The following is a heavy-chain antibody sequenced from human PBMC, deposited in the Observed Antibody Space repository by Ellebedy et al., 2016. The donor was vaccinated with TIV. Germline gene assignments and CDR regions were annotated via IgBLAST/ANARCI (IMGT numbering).Heavy chain of an antibody. CDR1: GFSFSDTW. D-gene: IGHD1-1*01. CDR2: IKKDGSTK. J-gene: IGHJ4*02. Sequence: GESLKISCAASGFSFSDTWMGWVRQAPGKGLEWVANIKKDGSTKYYVGSVKGRFTISRDNAENSLYLQMDSLRAEDTAVHYCARHGSWCFDYWGLGTLVTVSS. V-gene: IGHV3-7*01. CDR3: ARHGSWCFDY.